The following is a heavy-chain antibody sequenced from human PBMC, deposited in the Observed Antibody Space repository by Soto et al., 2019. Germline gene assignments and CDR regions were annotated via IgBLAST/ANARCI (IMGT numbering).Heavy chain of an antibody. Sequence: SETLSLTCTVSGGSISSYYWSWIRQPPGKGLEWIGYIYHSGSTNYNPSLESRVTISVDTSKNQFSLNLSSATAADTAVYYCARHGYGDYSKAYYYYGLDVWGQGTPVTVSS. CDR3: ARHGYGDYSKAYYYYGLDV. V-gene: IGHV4-59*08. J-gene: IGHJ6*02. D-gene: IGHD4-17*01. CDR1: GGSISSYY. CDR2: IYHSGST.